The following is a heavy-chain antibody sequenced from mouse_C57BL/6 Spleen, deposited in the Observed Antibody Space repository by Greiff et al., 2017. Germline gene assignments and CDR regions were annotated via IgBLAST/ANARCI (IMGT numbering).Heavy chain of an antibody. Sequence: VQLQESGPGLVAPSQSLTITCTASGFSLTSYAISWVRQPPGKGLEWLGVIRTGGGTTYYSALKSGLSISKTNTEKKVFFKMNSQQTDDTARYYYARKRTGTGFDYWGQGTTLTVAS. J-gene: IGHJ2*01. D-gene: IGHD4-1*01. CDR1: GFSLTSYA. CDR2: IRTGGGT. CDR3: ARKRTGTGFDY. V-gene: IGHV2-9-1*01.